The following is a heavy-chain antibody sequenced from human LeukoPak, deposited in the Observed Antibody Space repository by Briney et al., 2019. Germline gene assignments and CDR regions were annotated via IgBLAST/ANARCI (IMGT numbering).Heavy chain of an antibody. V-gene: IGHV1-18*04. CDR2: ISAYNGNT. CDR1: GYSFASYG. CDR3: ARDGYYVY. Sequence: EASVKVSCKASGYSFASYGIAWVRQAPGQGLEWMGWISAYNGNTDYAQKLQGRVTMTTDTSTNTAYMELRSLRSDDTAVYYCARDGYYVYWGQGTLVTVSS. J-gene: IGHJ4*02.